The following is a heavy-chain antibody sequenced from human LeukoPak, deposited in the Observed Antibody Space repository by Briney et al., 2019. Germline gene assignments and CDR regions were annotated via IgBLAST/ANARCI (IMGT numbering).Heavy chain of an antibody. J-gene: IGHJ4*02. CDR3: ATKQWLAPTTDS. CDR1: GFTFSKYW. Sequence: GGSLRLSCAASGFTFSKYWMLWVRQAPGKGLESVSRINTDGTVTTYADSVKGRFTVSRYNADNTMFLQMNSVRDEDTAVYYCATKQWLAPTTDSWGQGTPVTVSS. D-gene: IGHD6-19*01. CDR2: INTDGTVT. V-gene: IGHV3-74*01.